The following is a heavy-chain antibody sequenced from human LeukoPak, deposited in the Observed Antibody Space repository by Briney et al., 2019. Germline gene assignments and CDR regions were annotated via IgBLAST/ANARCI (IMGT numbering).Heavy chain of an antibody. V-gene: IGHV3-48*01. J-gene: IGHJ4*02. CDR3: ARSDRWFGAHYFDY. CDR2: ISSSSSTI. D-gene: IGHD3-10*01. Sequence: AGGSLRLSCAASGFTFSSYSMNWVRQAPGKGLEWVSYISSSSSTIYYADSVKGRFTISRDNAKISLYLQMNSLRAEDTAVYYCARSDRWFGAHYFDYWGLGTLVTVSS. CDR1: GFTFSSYS.